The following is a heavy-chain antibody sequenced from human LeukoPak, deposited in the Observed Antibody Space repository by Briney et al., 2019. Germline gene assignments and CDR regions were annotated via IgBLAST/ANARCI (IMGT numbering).Heavy chain of an antibody. Sequence: SETLSLTCTVSGGSISSGDYYWSWIRQPPGKGLEWIGYIYYSGSTYYNPSLKSRVTISVDTSKNQFSLKLSSVTAADTAVYYCAGENDYGDYVGAFDIRGQGTMVTVSS. D-gene: IGHD4-17*01. CDR1: GGSISSGDYY. CDR2: IYYSGST. CDR3: AGENDYGDYVGAFDI. V-gene: IGHV4-30-4*01. J-gene: IGHJ3*02.